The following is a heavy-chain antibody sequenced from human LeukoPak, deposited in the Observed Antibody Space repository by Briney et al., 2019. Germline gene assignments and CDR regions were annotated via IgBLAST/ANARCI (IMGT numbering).Heavy chain of an antibody. Sequence: ASVKVSCKASGGTFSSYAISWVRQAPGQGLEWMGGIIPIFGTANYAQKFQGRVTITADESTSTAYMELSSLRSEDTAVYYCASNSESKDYHYYGMDVWGQGTTVTVSS. V-gene: IGHV1-69*13. CDR1: GGTFSSYA. CDR2: IIPIFGTA. J-gene: IGHJ6*02. D-gene: IGHD4-23*01. CDR3: ASNSESKDYHYYGMDV.